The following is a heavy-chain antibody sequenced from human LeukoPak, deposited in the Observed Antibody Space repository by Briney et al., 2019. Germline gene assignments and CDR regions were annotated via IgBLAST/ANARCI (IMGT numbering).Heavy chain of an antibody. Sequence: GESLRLSCAASGFTVSSNYMSWVRQAPGKGLEWVSVIYSGGSTYYADSVKGRFTISRDNSKNTLYLQMNSLRAEDTAVYYCARGLKTEGIQLWLGAFDIWGQGTMVTVSS. CDR3: ARGLKTEGIQLWLGAFDI. J-gene: IGHJ3*02. CDR1: GFTVSSNY. CDR2: IYSGGST. V-gene: IGHV3-53*01. D-gene: IGHD5-18*01.